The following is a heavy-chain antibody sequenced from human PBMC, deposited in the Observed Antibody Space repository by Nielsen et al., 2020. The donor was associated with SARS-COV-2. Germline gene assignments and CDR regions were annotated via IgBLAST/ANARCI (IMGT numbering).Heavy chain of an antibody. CDR2: INWNGGST. V-gene: IGHV3-20*01. Sequence: WIRQPPGKGLEWVSGINWNGGSTGYADSVKGRFTISRDNAKNSLYLQMNSLRAEDTALYHCARDNTLLEYQLPEGYGMDVWGQGTTVTVSS. CDR3: ARDNTLLEYQLPEGYGMDV. J-gene: IGHJ6*02. D-gene: IGHD2-2*01.